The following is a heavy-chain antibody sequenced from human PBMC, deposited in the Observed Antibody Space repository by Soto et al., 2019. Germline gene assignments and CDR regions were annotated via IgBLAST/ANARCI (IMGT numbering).Heavy chain of an antibody. V-gene: IGHV5-10-1*01. Sequence: PGESLKISCKGSGYSFTSYWIDWVRQMPGKGLEWMGRIDPSDSYTNYSPSFQGHVTISADKSISTAYLQWNSLKASDTAMYYCARTSMQSRGYSYGHGGMDVWGQGTTVTVSS. CDR1: GYSFTSYW. CDR3: ARTSMQSRGYSYGHGGMDV. J-gene: IGHJ6*02. D-gene: IGHD5-18*01. CDR2: IDPSDSYT.